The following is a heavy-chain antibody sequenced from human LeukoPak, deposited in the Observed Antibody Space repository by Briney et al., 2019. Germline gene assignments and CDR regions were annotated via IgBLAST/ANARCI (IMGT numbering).Heavy chain of an antibody. CDR1: GYTFTSYG. D-gene: IGHD3-10*01. CDR2: ISAYNGNT. Sequence: ASVKVSCKASGYTFTSYGISWVRQAPGQGLEWMGWISAYNGNTDYAQKLQGRVTMTTDTSTSTAYMELRSLRSDDTAVYYCARSGGYYGSGSYPVLDYWGQGTLVTVSS. J-gene: IGHJ4*02. V-gene: IGHV1-18*01. CDR3: ARSGGYYGSGSYPVLDY.